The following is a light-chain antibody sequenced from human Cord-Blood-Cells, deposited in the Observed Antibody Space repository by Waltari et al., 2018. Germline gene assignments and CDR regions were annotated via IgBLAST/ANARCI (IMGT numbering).Light chain of an antibody. V-gene: IGKV3-15*01. CDR2: GAS. CDR1: QSVSSN. J-gene: IGKJ4*01. CDR3: QQYNNWPPVT. Sequence: EIVLTQSPTTLSVSPGERATLSCRASQSVSSNFAWYQQKPGQARRLCIYGASTRATGMPARFSCSGSGTEFTLTISSLQSEDFAVYYCQQYNNWPPVTFGGGTKVEIK.